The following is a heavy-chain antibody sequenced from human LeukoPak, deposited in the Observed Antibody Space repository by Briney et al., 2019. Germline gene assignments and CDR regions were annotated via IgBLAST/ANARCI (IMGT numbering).Heavy chain of an antibody. CDR1: GFTFSSYA. V-gene: IGHV3-23*01. D-gene: IGHD3-22*01. Sequence: GGSLTLSCTAPGFTFSSYAMRWVRQAPGKGLEWVSVISGSGGSTYYVDSVKGLFTISRDNSKNTLSLQMNSLRAEDAAVSCLAKGDSGYYYDRSGYLNWFDPWGQGTLVTVSS. J-gene: IGHJ5*02. CDR2: ISGSGGST. CDR3: AKGDSGYYYDRSGYLNWFDP.